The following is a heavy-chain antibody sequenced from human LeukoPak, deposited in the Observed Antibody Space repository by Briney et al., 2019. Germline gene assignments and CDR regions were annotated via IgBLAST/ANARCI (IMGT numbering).Heavy chain of an antibody. V-gene: IGHV4-59*12. Sequence: SEALSLTCTVSGGSISSYYWSWIRQPPGKGLEWIGYIYYSGSTNYNPSLKSRVTISVDTSKNQFSLQLNSVTPEDTALYYCARGYNYALDYWGRGTLVTVSS. CDR3: ARGYNYALDY. CDR2: IYYSGST. CDR1: GGSISSYY. D-gene: IGHD5-24*01. J-gene: IGHJ4*02.